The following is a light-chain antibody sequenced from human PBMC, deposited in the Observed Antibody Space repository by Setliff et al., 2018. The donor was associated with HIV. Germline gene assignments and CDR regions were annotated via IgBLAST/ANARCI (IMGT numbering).Light chain of an antibody. CDR3: YSYTAGTSYV. CDR2: DVT. Sequence: QSALTPPASVSGSPGQSITISCTGTSSDIGAYNYVSWYQQYPGKAPKLVIYDVTIRPSGVSNRFSGSKSGNTASLTISGLQAEDEGDYYCYSYTAGTSYVFGGGTKVTVL. J-gene: IGLJ1*01. CDR1: SSDIGAYNY. V-gene: IGLV2-14*03.